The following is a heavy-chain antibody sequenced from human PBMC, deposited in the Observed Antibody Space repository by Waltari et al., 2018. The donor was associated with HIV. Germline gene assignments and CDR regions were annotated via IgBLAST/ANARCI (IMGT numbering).Heavy chain of an antibody. Sequence: QVQLVQSGAEVKKPGSSVKVSCKTSGGTFSTYGISWLRQTPGQGLEWMGRVRPVMGTPKYAQTVQGRLTITADKATATAYMDLDSLTSEDTAIYYCARDQYTSDSGCPGVWGQGTLVTVSS. CDR1: GGTFSTYG. CDR2: VRPVMGTP. CDR3: ARDQYTSDSGCPGV. J-gene: IGHJ4*02. D-gene: IGHD6-19*01. V-gene: IGHV1-69*04.